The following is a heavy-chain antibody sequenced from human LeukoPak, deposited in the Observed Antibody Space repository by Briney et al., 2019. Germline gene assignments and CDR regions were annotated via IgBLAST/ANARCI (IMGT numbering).Heavy chain of an antibody. CDR2: ISPSGGST. D-gene: IGHD6-13*01. CDR1: GYTFTIFY. V-gene: IGHV1-46*01. J-gene: IGHJ4*02. Sequence: ASVKVSCKASGYTFTIFYMHCVRQAPGQGLEWRGIISPSGGSTSSAQKFQGRVNMNRDTSTTTVYMELNSLRSQDTGVYYCARGEDSSSWCFEHWGQGTLVPVSS. CDR3: ARGEDSSSWCFEH.